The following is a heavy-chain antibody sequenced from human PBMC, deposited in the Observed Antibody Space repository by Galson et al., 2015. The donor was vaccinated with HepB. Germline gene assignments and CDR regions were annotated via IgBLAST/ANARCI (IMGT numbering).Heavy chain of an antibody. D-gene: IGHD2-21*02. CDR2: IYPGDSES. J-gene: IGHJ3*01. V-gene: IGHV5-51*01. CDR3: ARRGGDYDFRAFDF. CDR1: GFSFTTYW. Sequence: QSGAEVKKPGESLKISCKGSGFSFTTYWIGWVRQMPGKGLEWMGIIYPGDSESRYSPSFQGQVTISADRSISTAFLQWISLKASDTAIYHCARRGGDYDFRAFDFWGQGTMVTVSS.